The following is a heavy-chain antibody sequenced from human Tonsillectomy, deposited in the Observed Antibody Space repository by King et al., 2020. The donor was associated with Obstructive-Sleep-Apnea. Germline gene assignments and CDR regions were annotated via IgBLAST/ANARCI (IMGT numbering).Heavy chain of an antibody. J-gene: IGHJ4*02. CDR1: GGSMRSYY. CDR3: ARVMENDDFWSASFSHHTPLDY. D-gene: IGHD3-3*01. Sequence: VQLQESGPGLVKPSETLSLTCTVSGGSMRSYYWSWIRQPPGKALEWIGYIYYSGSTNYNPSLKSRLTISVDTSKNQFSLKLSSVTAADTAVYYCARVMENDDFWSASFSHHTPLDYWGQGTLVTVSS. V-gene: IGHV4-59*01. CDR2: IYYSGST.